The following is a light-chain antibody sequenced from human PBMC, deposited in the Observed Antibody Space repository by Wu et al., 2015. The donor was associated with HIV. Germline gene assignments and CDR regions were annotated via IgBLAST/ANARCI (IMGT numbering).Light chain of an antibody. Sequence: EIVMTQSPATLSVSPGERATLSCRASQSISNNLAWYQLKPGQAPRLLIYGASTRATDIPARFSGSGSGTEFTLTINRLESEDFAVYYCHQYGSSPQTFGQGTKVEVK. J-gene: IGKJ1*01. CDR3: HQYGSSPQT. CDR1: QSISNN. CDR2: GAS. V-gene: IGKV3-15*01.